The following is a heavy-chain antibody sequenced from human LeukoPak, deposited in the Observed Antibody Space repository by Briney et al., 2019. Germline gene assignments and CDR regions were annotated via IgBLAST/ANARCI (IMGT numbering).Heavy chain of an antibody. V-gene: IGHV3-21*01. CDR3: AREIVGVAESGAFDI. CDR1: GFTFSSYS. D-gene: IGHD1-26*01. J-gene: IGHJ3*02. CDR2: ISSSSSYI. Sequence: KPGGSLRLSCAASGFTFSSYSMNWVRQAPGKGLEWVSSISSSSSYIYYADSVKGRFTISRDNAKNSLYLQMNSLRAEDTAAYYCAREIVGVAESGAFDIWGQGTMVTVSS.